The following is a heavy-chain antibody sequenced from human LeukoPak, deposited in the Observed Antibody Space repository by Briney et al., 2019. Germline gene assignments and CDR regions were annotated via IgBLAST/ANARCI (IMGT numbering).Heavy chain of an antibody. CDR1: GGSISSGDYY. Sequence: TSETLSLTCTVSGGSISSGDYYWSWIRQPPGKGLEWIGYIYYSGSSYYIPSLKSRVTMSVDTSKNQFSLWLSSVTAADTAVYYCARQIYGDLYYFDYWGQGTLVTVSS. CDR3: ARQIYGDLYYFDY. CDR2: IYYSGSS. D-gene: IGHD4-17*01. J-gene: IGHJ4*02. V-gene: IGHV4-30-4*01.